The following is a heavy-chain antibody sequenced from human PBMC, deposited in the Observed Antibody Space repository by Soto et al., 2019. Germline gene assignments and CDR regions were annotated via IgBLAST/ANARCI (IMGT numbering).Heavy chain of an antibody. Sequence: QVTLKESGPVLVKPTETLTLRCTVSGLSITDSEMGVSWIRQPPGQPLEWLAHIDLSGEKSYRTFLKSRLAIFKDTSKSQIVLTMTNMDPADTATYYCARRHLAVAVSPWFDPWGQGIPVTVSS. CDR2: IDLSGEK. CDR1: GLSITDSEMG. V-gene: IGHV2-26*01. CDR3: ARRHLAVAVSPWFDP. J-gene: IGHJ5*02. D-gene: IGHD6-19*01.